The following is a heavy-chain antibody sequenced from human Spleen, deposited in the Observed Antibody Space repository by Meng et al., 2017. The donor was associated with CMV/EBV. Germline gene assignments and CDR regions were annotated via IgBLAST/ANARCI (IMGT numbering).Heavy chain of an antibody. CDR1: GYTFTDFY. Sequence: ASVKVSCKASGYTFTDFYIHWVRQAHGQGLEWMGWISPKRGDTKYAQKFQGRVTMTRDTSISTAYMQLRSLRFDDTAVYYCVSDLGAVGGTHHWGQGTLVTVSS. V-gene: IGHV1-2*02. J-gene: IGHJ4*02. D-gene: IGHD6-19*01. CDR3: VSDLGAVGGTHH. CDR2: ISPKRGDT.